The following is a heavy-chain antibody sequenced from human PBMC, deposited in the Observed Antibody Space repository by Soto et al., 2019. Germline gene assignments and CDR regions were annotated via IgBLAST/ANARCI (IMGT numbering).Heavy chain of an antibody. J-gene: IGHJ4*02. D-gene: IGHD2-2*01. CDR2: ISYDGSNK. CDR1: GFTFSSYA. Sequence: GGSLRLSCAASGFTFSSYAMHWVRQAPGRGLEWVAVISYDGSNKYYADSVKGRFTISRDNSKNTLYLQMNSLRAEDTAVYYCATGAQDIVLVPNTYWGQGTLVTVSS. CDR3: ATGAQDIVLVPNTY. V-gene: IGHV3-30-3*01.